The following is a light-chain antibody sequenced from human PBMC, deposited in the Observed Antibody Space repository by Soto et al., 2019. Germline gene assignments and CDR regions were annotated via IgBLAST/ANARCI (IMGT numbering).Light chain of an antibody. CDR3: SSYTTTSLPFV. CDR2: EVA. V-gene: IGLV2-14*01. Sequence: QSALTQPASVSGSPGQSITISCTGSSSDIGGYNYVSWYQQYPGEAPKLLIYEVAHRPSGVSSRFSGSKSGDTASLTISGLQAEDGADYYCSSYTTTSLPFVFGTGTKVTVL. CDR1: SSDIGGYNY. J-gene: IGLJ1*01.